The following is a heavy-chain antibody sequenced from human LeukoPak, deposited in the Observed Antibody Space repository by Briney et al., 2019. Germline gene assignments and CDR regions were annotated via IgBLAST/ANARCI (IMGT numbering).Heavy chain of an antibody. CDR2: INPNSGGT. J-gene: IGHJ4*02. CDR1: GYTFTGYY. V-gene: IGHV1-2*02. D-gene: IGHD6-19*01. CDR3: AREAGIAVAGKDY. Sequence: ASVKVSCKASGYTFTGYYMHWVRQAPGQGLEWMGWINPNSGGTNYAQKFQGRVTMTRDTSISTAYMELSRLRSEDTAVYYCAREAGIAVAGKDYWGQGTLVTVSS.